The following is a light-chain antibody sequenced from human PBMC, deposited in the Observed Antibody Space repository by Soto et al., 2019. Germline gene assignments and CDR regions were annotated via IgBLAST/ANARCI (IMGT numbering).Light chain of an antibody. V-gene: IGKV1-5*01. J-gene: IGKJ1*01. CDR3: QQYNSYPWT. Sequence: DIQMTQSPSTLSASVGDRVTITCRASQSINTWLAWYQQKLGKAPKLLMYDASSLEGGAPSRFRGRGSGTEFTLTISSLQPDDFATYYCQQYNSYPWTFGHGTKVEIK. CDR2: DAS. CDR1: QSINTW.